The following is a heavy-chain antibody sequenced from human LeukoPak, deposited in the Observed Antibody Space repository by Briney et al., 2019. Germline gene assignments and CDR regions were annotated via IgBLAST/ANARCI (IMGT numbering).Heavy chain of an antibody. V-gene: IGHV4-39*01. CDR2: VSYSGST. CDR3: ARLTPYSGSALDDY. CDR1: GGSVSYSY. Sequence: SETPSLTCTVSGGSVSYSYWGWIRQPPGKGLEYIGSVSYSGSTYYNPSLKSRVTMSADTSKNQFSLKLSSVTAADTAVYYCARLTPYSGSALDDYWGQGSLVTVSS. D-gene: IGHD1-26*01. J-gene: IGHJ4*02.